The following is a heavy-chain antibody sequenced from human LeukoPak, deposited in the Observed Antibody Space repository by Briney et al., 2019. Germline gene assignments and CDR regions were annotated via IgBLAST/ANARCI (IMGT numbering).Heavy chain of an antibody. CDR3: AKEGPAGSFDC. CDR1: GFTFDDYA. J-gene: IGHJ4*02. D-gene: IGHD2-2*01. Sequence: PGGSLRLSCAASGFTFDDYAMYWVRQAPGKGLEWVSGITWNSGDTGYADSVKGRFTISRDNAKEFLYMEMNSLRAEDTALYYCAKEGPAGSFDCWGQGTLVTVSS. V-gene: IGHV3-9*01. CDR2: ITWNSGDT.